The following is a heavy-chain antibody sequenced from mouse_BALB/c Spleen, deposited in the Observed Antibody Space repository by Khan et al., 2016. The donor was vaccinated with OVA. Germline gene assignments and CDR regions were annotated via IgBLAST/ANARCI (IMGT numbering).Heavy chain of an antibody. V-gene: IGHV2-6-4*01. D-gene: IGHD2-14*01. CDR2: IWGGGGT. J-gene: IGHJ4*01. CDR1: GFSLSRYN. Sequence: QVQLKESGPGLVAPSQSLSITCTVSGFSLSRYNIHWVRQPPGKGLEWLGMIWGGGGTDYNSTLKSRLSISKDNSKSQVFLKMNSLQTDDTAMYYYSRAYDRYNCYYAMDYWGQGTSVTVSS. CDR3: SRAYDRYNCYYAMDY.